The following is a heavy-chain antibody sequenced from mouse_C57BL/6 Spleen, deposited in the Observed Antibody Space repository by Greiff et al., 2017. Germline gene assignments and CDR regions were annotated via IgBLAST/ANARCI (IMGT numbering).Heavy chain of an antibody. CDR2: IHPNSGST. CDR1: GYTFTSYW. V-gene: IGHV1-64*01. CDR3: ARRGITTVVATPYYFDY. Sequence: VQLQQPGAELVKPGASVKLSCKASGYTFTSYWMHWVKQRPGQGLEWIGMIHPNSGSTNYNEKFKSKATLTVDKSSSTAYMQLSSLTSEDSAVYYCARRGITTVVATPYYFDYWGQGTTLTVSS. D-gene: IGHD1-1*01. J-gene: IGHJ2*01.